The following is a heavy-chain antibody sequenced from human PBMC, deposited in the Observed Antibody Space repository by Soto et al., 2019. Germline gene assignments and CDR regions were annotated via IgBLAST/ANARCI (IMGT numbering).Heavy chain of an antibody. CDR1: GFTFSSCA. CDR2: IIDSGGST. Sequence: GGSLRLSCAASGFTFSSCAMVWVRQAPGKGLEWVSDIIDSGGSTYYADAVKGRFTISRDNSKSTLYLQMNSLRAEDTAVYYCGKGRSYYYYYGVDVWGQGTTVTVS. D-gene: IGHD1-26*01. J-gene: IGHJ6*02. CDR3: GKGRSYYYYYGVDV. V-gene: IGHV3-23*01.